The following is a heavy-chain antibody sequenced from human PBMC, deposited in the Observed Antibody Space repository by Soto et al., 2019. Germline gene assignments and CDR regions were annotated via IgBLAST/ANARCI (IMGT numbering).Heavy chain of an antibody. V-gene: IGHV3-21*01. J-gene: IGHJ4*02. CDR1: GFTFSSHS. D-gene: IGHD2-2*01. CDR2: ISSSSSYI. CDR3: ARERSAANFYY. Sequence: GGSLRLSCAASGFTFSSHSMNWVRQAPGKGLEWVSSISSSSSYIYYADSVKGRFTISRDNAKNLLYLQMNSLRAEDTAVYYCARERSAANFYYWGQGTLVTVSS.